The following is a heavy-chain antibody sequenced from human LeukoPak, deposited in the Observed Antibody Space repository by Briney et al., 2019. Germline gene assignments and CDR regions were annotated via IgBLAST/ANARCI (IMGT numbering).Heavy chain of an antibody. CDR2: INPNNGDT. V-gene: IGHV1-2*02. Sequence: ASVKVSCKASGYTFTGYYMHWVRQAPGQGLGWMVWINPNNGDTKYAQKFQGRVTMTTDTSISTAYMELSRLKSDDTAVYYCARDQIMGNTSYNWFEPWGQGTQVTVSS. CDR1: GYTFTGYY. D-gene: IGHD1-26*01. CDR3: ARDQIMGNTSYNWFEP. J-gene: IGHJ5*02.